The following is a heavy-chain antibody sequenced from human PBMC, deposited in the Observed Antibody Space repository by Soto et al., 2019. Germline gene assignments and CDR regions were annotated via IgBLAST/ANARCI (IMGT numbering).Heavy chain of an antibody. D-gene: IGHD5-18*01. CDR3: ATGGYSYGWGY. CDR1: GITFSNYW. Sequence: EAQLVESGGGSVQPGGSLRLSCVGSGITFSNYWMHWVRQVPGKGPVWVSRVSPDGSSSSYADFVKGRFIVSRDNAKNVAYLQVNSLRADDTAVYYCATGGYSYGWGYWGQGTLVTVSS. V-gene: IGHV3-74*01. J-gene: IGHJ4*02. CDR2: VSPDGSSS.